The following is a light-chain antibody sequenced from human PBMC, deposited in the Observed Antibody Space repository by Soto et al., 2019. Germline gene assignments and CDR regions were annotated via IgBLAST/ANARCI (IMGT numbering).Light chain of an antibody. J-gene: IGKJ1*01. Sequence: DIVMTQSPDSLAVSLGERATINCKSSQSVLHSSNNKNYLAWYQQKSGQPPNLLISWASTRESGVPDRFSASGSGTDFTLTISSLQAEDVAVYYCQHHYDVPWAFGQGTKVEIK. V-gene: IGKV4-1*01. CDR1: QSVLHSSNNKNY. CDR2: WAS. CDR3: QHHYDVPWA.